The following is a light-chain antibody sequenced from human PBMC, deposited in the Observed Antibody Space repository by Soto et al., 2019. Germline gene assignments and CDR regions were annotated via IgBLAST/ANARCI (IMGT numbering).Light chain of an antibody. CDR3: QHYANWPLT. Sequence: EIVLTQSPGSLSLSPGERATLSCRASQSVSSSYLAWYQQKPGQAPRLLIYGASSRATGIPDRFSGSGSGTDFTLTISRLEPEDFAVYYCQHYANWPLTFGGGTKVDIK. V-gene: IGKV3-20*01. CDR1: QSVSSSY. CDR2: GAS. J-gene: IGKJ4*01.